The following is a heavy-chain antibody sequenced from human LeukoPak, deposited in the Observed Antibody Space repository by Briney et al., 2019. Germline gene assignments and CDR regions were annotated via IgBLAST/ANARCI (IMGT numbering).Heavy chain of an antibody. Sequence: GGSLRLSCAASGFTFSDYYMSWIRQAPEKGLEGVSYISSSGSTIYYADSVKGRFTISRDNAKNSLYLQMNSLRAEDTAVYHCVRDVPAATAGFDYWGQGTLVTVSS. D-gene: IGHD2-2*01. J-gene: IGHJ4*02. CDR3: VRDVPAATAGFDY. CDR2: ISSSGSTI. CDR1: GFTFSDYY. V-gene: IGHV3-11*01.